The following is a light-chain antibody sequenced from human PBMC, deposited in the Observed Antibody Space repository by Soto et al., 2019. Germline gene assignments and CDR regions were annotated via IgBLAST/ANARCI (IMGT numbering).Light chain of an antibody. J-gene: IGLJ2*01. Sequence: QSALTQPRSVSGSPRQSVTISCTGTSSDVGGYNYVSWYQQHPGKAPKLMIYDVSKRPSGVPDRFSGSKSGNTASLTISGLQAEDEADYYCCSYAGSYTPVVFGGGTKLTVL. CDR2: DVS. V-gene: IGLV2-11*01. CDR3: CSYAGSYTPVV. CDR1: SSDVGGYNY.